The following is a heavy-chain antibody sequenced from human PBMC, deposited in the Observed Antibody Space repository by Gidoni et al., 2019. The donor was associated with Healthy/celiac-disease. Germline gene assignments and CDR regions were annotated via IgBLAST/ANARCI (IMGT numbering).Heavy chain of an antibody. CDR2: INPSGGST. CDR1: GYTFTSYY. D-gene: IGHD1-20*01. Sequence: QVQLVPSGAEVKKPGASVKVSCKASGYTFTSYYMHWVRQAPGQGLEWMGIINPSGGSTSYAQKFQGRGTMTRDTSTSTVYMELSSLRSEDTAVYYCARDRLFGITGTSRYFDYWGQGTLVTVSS. CDR3: ARDRLFGITGTSRYFDY. V-gene: IGHV1-46*01. J-gene: IGHJ4*02.